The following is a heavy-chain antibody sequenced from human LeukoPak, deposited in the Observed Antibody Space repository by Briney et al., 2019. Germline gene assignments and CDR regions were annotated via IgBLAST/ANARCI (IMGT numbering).Heavy chain of an antibody. CDR2: IYTSGST. CDR3: ARAPFYYDSRGTALDP. D-gene: IGHD3-22*01. Sequence: SETLSLTCTVSGGSISSYYWSWIRQPAGKGLEWIGRIYTSGSTNYNPSLKSRVTMSVDTSKNQFSLKLSSVTAADTAVYYCARAPFYYDSRGTALDPWGQGTLVTVSS. J-gene: IGHJ5*02. CDR1: GGSISSYY. V-gene: IGHV4-4*07.